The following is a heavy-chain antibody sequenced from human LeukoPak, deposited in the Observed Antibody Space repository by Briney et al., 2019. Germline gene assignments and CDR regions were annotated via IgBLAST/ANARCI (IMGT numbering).Heavy chain of an antibody. CDR2: IWSDGSNK. V-gene: IGHV3-33*01. CDR3: ARDRFGYGMGASGFED. D-gene: IGHD3-10*01. CDR1: GFTFSSYG. J-gene: IGHJ4*02. Sequence: PGGSLRLSCAASGFTFSSYGMHWVRQTPGKGLEWVAVIWSDGSNKYYADSMKGRFTISRDNSKNTLYLQMNSLRAEDTAVYYCARDRFGYGMGASGFEDWGQGTLVTVSS.